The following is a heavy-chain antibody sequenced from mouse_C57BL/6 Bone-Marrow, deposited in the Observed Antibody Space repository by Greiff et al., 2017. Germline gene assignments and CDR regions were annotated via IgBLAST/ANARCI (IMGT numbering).Heavy chain of an antibody. Sequence: EVKLQESGGGLVQPKGSLKLSCAASGFSFNTYAMNWVRPAPGKGLEWVARIRSKSNNYATYYADSVKDRFTISSDDSESMLYLQMNNLKTEDTAMYYCVRGYDYDAWFAYWGQGTLVTVSA. J-gene: IGHJ3*01. D-gene: IGHD2-4*01. CDR3: VRGYDYDAWFAY. CDR2: IRSKSNNYAT. V-gene: IGHV10-1*01. CDR1: GFSFNTYA.